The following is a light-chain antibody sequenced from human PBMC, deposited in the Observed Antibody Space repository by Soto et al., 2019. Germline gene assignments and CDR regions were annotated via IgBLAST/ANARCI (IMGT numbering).Light chain of an antibody. J-gene: IGKJ1*01. Sequence: EIVLTQSPGTLSLSPGERVTLSCWASQSIPSKNLAWYQQKPGQAPRVVIYDAASRATGIPDRFSGSVSGTEFTLTISRLEPEDFAVYYCQQYDSFPWTFGHGTKVEVK. CDR2: DAA. CDR1: QSIPSKN. V-gene: IGKV3-20*01. CDR3: QQYDSFPWT.